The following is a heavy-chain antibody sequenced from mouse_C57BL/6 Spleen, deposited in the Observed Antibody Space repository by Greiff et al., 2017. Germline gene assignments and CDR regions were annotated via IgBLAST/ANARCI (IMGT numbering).Heavy chain of an antibody. D-gene: IGHD1-1*01. CDR3: ARDYYGSSYCFDY. Sequence: EVKLMESGGGLVKPGGSLKLSCAASGFTFSDYGMHWVRQAPETGLEWVAYISSGRSTIYYADPVKGRFPISRDNDKNTLFLQMTSLRSEDTAMYYGARDYYGSSYCFDYWGKGTTLTVSS. CDR1: GFTFSDYG. V-gene: IGHV5-17*01. J-gene: IGHJ2*01. CDR2: ISSGRSTI.